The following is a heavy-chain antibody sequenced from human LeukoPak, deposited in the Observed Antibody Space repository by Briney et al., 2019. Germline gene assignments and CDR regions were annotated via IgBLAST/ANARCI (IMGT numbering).Heavy chain of an antibody. Sequence: GQSLQSSSKRSGYSFRHYWIGRVRQVPGKGLVWPGTIYPGDSETRYSASFQGQDTISADKSIYTAYLQWSSLKASDTGTYYCARGGRRWVSNLDAHFDYWVQGTLATVSS. D-gene: IGHD3-16*01. CDR2: IYPGDSET. V-gene: IGHV5-51*01. CDR3: ARGGRRWVSNLDAHFDY. CDR1: GYSFRHYW. J-gene: IGHJ4*02.